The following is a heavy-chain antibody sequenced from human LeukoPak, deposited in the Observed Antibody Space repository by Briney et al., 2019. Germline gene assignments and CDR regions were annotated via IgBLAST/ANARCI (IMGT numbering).Heavy chain of an antibody. CDR3: ARGIRQYAKSYFDY. Sequence: GGSLRLSCAASGFSISLYSFYWVRQAPGKGLEWLSYISSSGTTIYYTDSVKGRFTISRDNAKNSLYLQMNSLRAEDTAVYYCARGIRQYAKSYFDYWGQGTLVTVSS. CDR2: ISSSGTTI. V-gene: IGHV3-48*04. D-gene: IGHD4-11*01. J-gene: IGHJ4*02. CDR1: GFSISLYS.